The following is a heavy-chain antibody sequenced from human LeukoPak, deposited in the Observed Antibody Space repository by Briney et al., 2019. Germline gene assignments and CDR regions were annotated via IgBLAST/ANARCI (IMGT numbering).Heavy chain of an antibody. V-gene: IGHV1-18*01. CDR2: ISAYNGNT. CDR1: GYIFTSYG. Sequence: ASVKVSCKASGYIFTSYGISWVRQAPGQGLEWMGWISAYNGNTNYAQKLQGRVTVTTDTFTSTAYMELRSLRSDDTAVYYCARDDYDNSGYYYFDYWGQGTLVTVSS. D-gene: IGHD3-22*01. CDR3: ARDDYDNSGYYYFDY. J-gene: IGHJ4*02.